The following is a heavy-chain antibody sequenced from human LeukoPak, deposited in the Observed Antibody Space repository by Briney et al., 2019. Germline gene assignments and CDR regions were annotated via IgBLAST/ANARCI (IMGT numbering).Heavy chain of an antibody. CDR3: AKALVLTVAGTYYVDH. D-gene: IGHD6-19*01. J-gene: IGHJ4*02. Sequence: GGSLRLSCAASGFTFSNYGMHWVRQAPGKGLEWVAFIRFDESRTFYGDTVKGRFIISRDNSENTLFLHMHSLRPEDTAVYYCAKALVLTVAGTYYVDHWGQGTLVTVSS. CDR2: IRFDESRT. V-gene: IGHV3-30*02. CDR1: GFTFSNYG.